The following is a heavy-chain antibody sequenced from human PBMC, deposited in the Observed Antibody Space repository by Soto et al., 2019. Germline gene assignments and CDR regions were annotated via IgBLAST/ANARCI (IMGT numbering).Heavy chain of an antibody. Sequence: QVQLVESGGGVVQPGRSLRLSCAASGFIFSKYGMHWVRQAPGKGLEWVAVISYDGSNKYYAESVKGRFIISRDKSENTLYLQMNSLRAEDTAWYYCAKDLGSGKPYYYYAMDVW. D-gene: IGHD3-10*01. CDR3: AKDLGSGKPYYYYAMDV. J-gene: IGHJ6*01. CDR1: GFIFSKYG. V-gene: IGHV3-30*18. CDR2: ISYDGSNK.